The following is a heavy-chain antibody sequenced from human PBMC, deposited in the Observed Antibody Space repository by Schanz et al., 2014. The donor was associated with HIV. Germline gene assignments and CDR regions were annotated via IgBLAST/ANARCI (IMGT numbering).Heavy chain of an antibody. Sequence: QVQLVESGGGVVQPGRSLRLSCAASGFTFSSYGMHWVRQAPGKGLEWVAVIWFDGSNKYYADSVKGRFTISRDNSKKTLYLQMNSLRAGDTAVYYCAREGTAARQFYYYGMDVWGQGTTVTVSS. CDR3: AREGTAARQFYYYGMDV. CDR2: IWFDGSNK. J-gene: IGHJ6*02. D-gene: IGHD6-6*01. V-gene: IGHV3-33*01. CDR1: GFTFSSYG.